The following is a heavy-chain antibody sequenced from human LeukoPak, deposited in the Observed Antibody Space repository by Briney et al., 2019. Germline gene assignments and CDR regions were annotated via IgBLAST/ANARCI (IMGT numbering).Heavy chain of an antibody. CDR3: ARDRRVGATWSVGAFDI. J-gene: IGHJ3*02. CDR1: GFTVSSNY. D-gene: IGHD1-26*01. Sequence: PGGSLRLSCAASGFTVSSNYMSWVRQAPGKGLEWVSLISSVGSTYYADSVKGRFTISRDNAKNSLSLQMNSLRAEDTAIYYCARDRRVGATWSVGAFDIWGQGTTVTVSS. V-gene: IGHV3-53*01. CDR2: ISSVGST.